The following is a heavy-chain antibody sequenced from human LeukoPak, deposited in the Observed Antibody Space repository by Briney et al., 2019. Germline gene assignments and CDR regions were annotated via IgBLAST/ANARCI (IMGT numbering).Heavy chain of an antibody. CDR1: GFTFSASA. D-gene: IGHD6-19*01. CDR2: ITDDGYNT. J-gene: IGHJ4*02. CDR3: AKDLSYTSGASDH. Sequence: GGSLRLSCAASGFTFSASAMTWVRQAPGKGLEWVSTITDDGYNTYSADSVKGRITFSRDNSKNTLSLQLRSLRAEDTAVYYCAKDLSYTSGASDHWGQGTLVTVSS. V-gene: IGHV3-23*01.